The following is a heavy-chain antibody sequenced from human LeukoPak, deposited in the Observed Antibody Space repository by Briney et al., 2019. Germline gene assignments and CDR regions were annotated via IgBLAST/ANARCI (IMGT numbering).Heavy chain of an antibody. Sequence: GGSLRLSCAASRFTVGSSYMSWVRQAPGKGLEWVSLIYSGGSTYYAASVKGRFTISRDNSKNTLYLQMNSLRPEDTAVYYCAKGYNYAYEYWGQGTLVTVSS. J-gene: IGHJ4*02. D-gene: IGHD5-18*01. CDR1: RFTVGSSY. CDR2: IYSGGST. V-gene: IGHV3-53*01. CDR3: AKGYNYAYEY.